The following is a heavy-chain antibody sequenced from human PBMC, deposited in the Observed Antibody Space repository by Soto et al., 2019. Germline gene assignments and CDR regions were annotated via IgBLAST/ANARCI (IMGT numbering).Heavy chain of an antibody. CDR2: IWYDGSKI. D-gene: IGHD2-21*01. Sequence: QVQLVQSGGGVVQPGGSLRLSCAASGFTFSSYGMHWVRQAPGKGLAWVAVIWYDGSKIYYADSVKGRFTISRDNSKSTLYLQMNSLRAEDTAAYYCVRLVDQHQLVFGMDVWGQGSPVSVSS. CDR3: VRLVDQHQLVFGMDV. CDR1: GFTFSSYG. J-gene: IGHJ6*01. V-gene: IGHV3-33*01.